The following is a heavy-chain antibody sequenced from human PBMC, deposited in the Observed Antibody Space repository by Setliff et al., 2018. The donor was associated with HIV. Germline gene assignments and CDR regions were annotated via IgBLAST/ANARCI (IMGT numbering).Heavy chain of an antibody. V-gene: IGHV3-7*01. Sequence: GGSLRLSCAASGFTFSNYWMSWVRQAPGKGLEWVANIDRDGSETNYVDSVKGRFTIFRDNAKSSMYLQMNSLRVEDTAIYYCARKFRPGHGVDVWGQGTTVTVSS. D-gene: IGHD3-10*01. CDR3: ARKFRPGHGVDV. CDR2: IDRDGSET. CDR1: GFTFSNYW. J-gene: IGHJ6*02.